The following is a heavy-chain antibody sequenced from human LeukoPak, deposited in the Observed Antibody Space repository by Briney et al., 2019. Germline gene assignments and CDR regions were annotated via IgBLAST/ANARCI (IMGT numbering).Heavy chain of an antibody. CDR2: IRYDGSIK. V-gene: IGHV3-30*02. J-gene: IGHJ4*02. D-gene: IGHD6-19*01. CDR3: AKVFGVAVAGTRGFFDY. Sequence: PGGSLRLSCAASGFTFSTYGMHWVRQAPGKGLEGVAFIRYDGSIKYYADSVKGRFTISRDNSKSTLYLQLNSLRAEDAALYYCAKVFGVAVAGTRGFFDYWGQGTLVSV. CDR1: GFTFSTYG.